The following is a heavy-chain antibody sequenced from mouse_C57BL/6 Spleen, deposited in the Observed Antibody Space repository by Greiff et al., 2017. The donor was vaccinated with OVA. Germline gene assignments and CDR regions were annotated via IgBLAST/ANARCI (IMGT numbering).Heavy chain of an antibody. CDR2: IYPGDGDT. CDR3: AGSSSLAWFAY. D-gene: IGHD1-1*01. CDR1: GYAFSSSW. V-gene: IGHV1-82*01. J-gene: IGHJ3*01. Sequence: QVQLQQSGPELVKPGASVKLSCKASGYAFSSSWMNWVKQRPGKGLEWIGRIYPGDGDTNYNGKFKGKATLTADKSSSTAYMQLSSLTSEDSAVYFCAGSSSLAWFAYWGQGTLVTVSA.